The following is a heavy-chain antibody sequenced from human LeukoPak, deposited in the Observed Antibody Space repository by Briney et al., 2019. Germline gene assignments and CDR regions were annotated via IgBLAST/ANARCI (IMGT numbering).Heavy chain of an antibody. V-gene: IGHV4-59*02. CDR1: GGSVSGYY. D-gene: IGHD3-22*01. Sequence: SETLSLTCTVSGGSVSGYYWSWIRQPPGKGPEFIGYIFYSGSTKYNPSLKSRVTISVDASQNQFSLKLSSVTAADTAVYYCARVMDHGYSDYWGQGTLVTVSS. CDR2: IFYSGST. J-gene: IGHJ4*02. CDR3: ARVMDHGYSDY.